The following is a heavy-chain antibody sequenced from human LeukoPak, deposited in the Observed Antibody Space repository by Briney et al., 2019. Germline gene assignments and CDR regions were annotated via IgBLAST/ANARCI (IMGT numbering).Heavy chain of an antibody. J-gene: IGHJ5*02. D-gene: IGHD3-22*01. Sequence: GGTLRLSCATSGFTFSNIGMAWVRQAPGKGLECVSSIHPNGVNTHYEDSVKGRFTISRDNSKNTLFLQMNNLRVEDTATYYCAKALYDSPLAGDPWGQGTLVTVSS. CDR1: GFTFSNIG. CDR2: IHPNGVNT. CDR3: AKALYDSPLAGDP. V-gene: IGHV3-23*01.